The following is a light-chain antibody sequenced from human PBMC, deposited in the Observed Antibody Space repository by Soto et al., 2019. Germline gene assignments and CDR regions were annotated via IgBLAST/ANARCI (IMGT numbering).Light chain of an antibody. CDR3: QQSYSTLSIT. Sequence: DIQMTQSPSSLSASVGDRVTITCRASESISRHLNWYQQKPGKAPNLLIYAAANLKNGVPSRFSGSGSGTDFTLTISNLQPEDFATYYCQQSYSTLSITFGQGTRLEIK. V-gene: IGKV1-39*01. J-gene: IGKJ5*01. CDR2: AAA. CDR1: ESISRH.